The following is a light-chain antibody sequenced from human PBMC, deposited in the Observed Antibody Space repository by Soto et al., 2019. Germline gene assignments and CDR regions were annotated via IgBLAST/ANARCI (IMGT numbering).Light chain of an antibody. CDR1: SSNIGANP. V-gene: IGLV1-44*01. Sequence: QSVLTQPPSASGTPGQRVTISCSGSSSNIGANPINWYQQLPGTAPKLLIYNNDQRPSGVPDRFSASKSGTSASLAISVLQSEDEADYYCEAWDDSLYGAVLGGGTQLTVL. CDR3: EAWDDSLYGAV. CDR2: NND. J-gene: IGLJ2*01.